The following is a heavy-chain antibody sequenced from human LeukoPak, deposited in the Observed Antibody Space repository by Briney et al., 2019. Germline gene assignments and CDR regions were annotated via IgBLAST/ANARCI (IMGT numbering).Heavy chain of an antibody. CDR3: AKDVYSYGRFFDY. CDR1: GFTFDDYA. D-gene: IGHD5-18*01. CDR2: ISWNSGSI. V-gene: IGHV3-9*01. Sequence: GGSLRLSCAASGFTFDDYAMHWVRQAPGKGLEWVSGISWNSGSIGYADSAKGRFTVSRDNAKNSLYLQMNSLRAEDTALYYCAKDVYSYGRFFDYWGQGTLVTVSS. J-gene: IGHJ4*02.